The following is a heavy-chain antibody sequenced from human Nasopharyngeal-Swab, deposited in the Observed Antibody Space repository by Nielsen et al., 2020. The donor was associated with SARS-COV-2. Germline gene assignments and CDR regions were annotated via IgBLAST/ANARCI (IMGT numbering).Heavy chain of an antibody. Sequence: GESLKISCAASGFTFSSYWMSWVRQAPGKGLEWVAKIKEDGSEKNYVDSVKGRFSISRDNAKNSLYLQMNSLRADDTAVYYCARDTYCSGGSCYGYGMAVWGQGTTVTVSS. J-gene: IGHJ6*02. V-gene: IGHV3-7*01. CDR1: GFTFSSYW. CDR2: IKEDGSEK. D-gene: IGHD2-15*01. CDR3: ARDTYCSGGSCYGYGMAV.